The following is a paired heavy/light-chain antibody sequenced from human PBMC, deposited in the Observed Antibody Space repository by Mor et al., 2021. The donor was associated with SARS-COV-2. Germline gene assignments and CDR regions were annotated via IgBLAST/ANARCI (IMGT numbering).Heavy chain of an antibody. CDR3: TRVAAGTVGY. J-gene: IGHJ4*02. CDR1: GFSFSGYW. D-gene: IGHD6-13*01. Sequence: EVQLVESGRGLVQPGGSLRLSCAASGFSFSGYWMSWVRQAPGKGLEWVANINQGGTEKHYVDSVKGRFTISRDNAKNSLFLQMSRLRAEDTGVYYCTRVAAGTVGYWGQGILVTVSS. CDR2: INQGGTEK. V-gene: IGHV3-7*04.
Light chain of an antibody. CDR1: QDVRND. J-gene: IGKJ1*01. Sequence: AIQMTQSPSSLSASVGDRVTITCRASQDVRNDLAWYQQKPGKAPKLLIYSASSLQGGVPSRFSGSGSGTDFTLTISSLQPEDFATYYCLQDYNYPWTFGQGTQVEI. CDR2: SAS. V-gene: IGKV1-6*01. CDR3: LQDYNYPWT.